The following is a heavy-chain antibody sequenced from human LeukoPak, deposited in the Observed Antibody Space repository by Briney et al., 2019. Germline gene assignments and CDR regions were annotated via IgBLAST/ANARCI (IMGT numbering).Heavy chain of an antibody. D-gene: IGHD3-22*01. CDR3: AKARDSSVYDHFDY. V-gene: IGHV3-23*01. Sequence: GGSLRLSCAASGFTFSSYAMSWVRQAPGKGLEWVSSISGSGGTTHYADSVKGRFTISRDNSKNTLYLQMNSLRAEDTAVYYCAKARDSSVYDHFDYWGQGTLLTVSS. J-gene: IGHJ4*02. CDR2: ISGSGGTT. CDR1: GFTFSSYA.